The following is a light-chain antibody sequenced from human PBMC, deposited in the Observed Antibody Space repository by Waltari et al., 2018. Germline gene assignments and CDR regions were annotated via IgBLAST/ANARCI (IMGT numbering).Light chain of an antibody. V-gene: IGKV4-1*01. CDR1: QSVLSSSNNQNY. CDR2: WAS. Sequence: DIVMTQSPDSLAVSLGDRATINCKSRQSVLSSSNNQNYLAWYQQKPRQPPKLLIYWASTRESGVPDRFSGSGSGTDFTLTISSLQAEDVAVYYCQQYYSAPFAFGQGTKLEIK. CDR3: QQYYSAPFA. J-gene: IGKJ2*01.